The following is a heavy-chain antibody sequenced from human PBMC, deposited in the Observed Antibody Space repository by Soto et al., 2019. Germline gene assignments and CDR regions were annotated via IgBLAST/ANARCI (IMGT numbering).Heavy chain of an antibody. J-gene: IGHJ5*02. D-gene: IGHD3-10*01. CDR1: GFTFSSYW. Sequence: EVQLVESGGGLVQPGGSLRLSCAASGFTFSSYWMSWVRQAPGKGLEWVANIKQDGSEKYYVDSVKGRFTISRDNAKNSLYLQMNSLRAEDTAVYYCARDHRLLWFGDLGPWFDPWGQGTLVTVSS. CDR3: ARDHRLLWFGDLGPWFDP. V-gene: IGHV3-7*01. CDR2: IKQDGSEK.